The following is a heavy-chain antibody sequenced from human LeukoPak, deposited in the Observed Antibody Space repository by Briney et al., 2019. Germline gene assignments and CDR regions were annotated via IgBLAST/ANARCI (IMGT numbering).Heavy chain of an antibody. CDR2: ISAYNGNT. J-gene: IGHJ4*02. CDR1: GYTFTSYG. V-gene: IGHV1-18*01. Sequence: GASVKVSCKASGYTFTSYGISWVRQAPGQGLEWMGWISAYNGNTNYAQKLQGRVTMTTDTSTSTAYMELRSLRSDDTAVYYCARSRRDYYDSSGYYLFDYWGQGTLVTVSS. CDR3: ARSRRDYYDSSGYYLFDY. D-gene: IGHD3-22*01.